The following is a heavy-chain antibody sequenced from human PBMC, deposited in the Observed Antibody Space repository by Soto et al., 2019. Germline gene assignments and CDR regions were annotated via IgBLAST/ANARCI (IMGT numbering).Heavy chain of an antibody. CDR1: GFTFSSYA. CDR3: AKDLRQWLVLNLGY. Sequence: EVQLLESGGCLVQPGGSLRLSCAASGFTFSSYAMSWVRQAPGKGLEWVSAISGSGGSTYYADSVKGRFTISRDNSKNTLYLQMNSLRAEDTAVYYCAKDLRQWLVLNLGYWGQGTLVTVSS. V-gene: IGHV3-23*01. CDR2: ISGSGGST. J-gene: IGHJ4*02. D-gene: IGHD6-19*01.